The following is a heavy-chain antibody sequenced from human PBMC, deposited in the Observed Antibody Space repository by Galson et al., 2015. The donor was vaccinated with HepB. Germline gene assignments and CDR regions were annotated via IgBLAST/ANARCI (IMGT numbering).Heavy chain of an antibody. J-gene: IGHJ3*02. D-gene: IGHD6-19*01. CDR2: IDWDDDK. V-gene: IGHV2-70*04. Sequence: PALVKPTQTLTLTCTFSGFSLSTRGMRVSWIRQPPGKALEWLARIDWDDDKFYSTSLKTRLTISKDTSKNQVVLTMTNMDPVDTATYYCARTPVAGDDAFDIWGQGTMVTVSS. CDR3: ARTPVAGDDAFDI. CDR1: GFSLSTRGMR.